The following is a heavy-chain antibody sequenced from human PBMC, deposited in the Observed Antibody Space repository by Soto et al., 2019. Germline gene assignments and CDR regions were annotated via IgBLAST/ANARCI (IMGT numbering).Heavy chain of an antibody. CDR2: KRVPAGET. CDR1: GFTSSYYA. D-gene: IGHD2-21*01. Sequence: EVELLESGGGVVQPGGSLRLSCVASGFTSSYYAMTWVRQAPGKGLALVAEKRVPAGETFYADSVRGRFTISRNSSNNTLFHNMDRLRAEATVKYCCANCKGMGAGYYRGMDVWGQGTAVTVSS. V-gene: IGHV3-23*01. CDR3: ANCKGMGAGYYRGMDV. J-gene: IGHJ6*02.